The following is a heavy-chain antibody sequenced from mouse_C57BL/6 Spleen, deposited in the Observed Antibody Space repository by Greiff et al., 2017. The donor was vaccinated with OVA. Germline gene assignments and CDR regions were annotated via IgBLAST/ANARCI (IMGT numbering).Heavy chain of an antibody. CDR1: GYTFTDYN. CDR3: AGYYKGKYC. CDR2: INPNNGGT. D-gene: IGHD2-3*01. V-gene: IGHV1-22*01. J-gene: IGHJ2*01. Sequence: VVEPGASVKMSCKASGYTFTDYNMPWVKQSHGKSLEWIGSINPNNGGTSYNQKFKGKATLTVNKSSSTAYMELRSLTSEDSAVYYCAGYYKGKYCWGKGTTLTVSS.